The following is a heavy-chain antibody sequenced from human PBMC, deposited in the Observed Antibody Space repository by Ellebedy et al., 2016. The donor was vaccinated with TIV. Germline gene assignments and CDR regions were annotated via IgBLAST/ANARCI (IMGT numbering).Heavy chain of an antibody. CDR3: ASPNHGYSHYYYGMDV. CDR2: MNPNSGNT. D-gene: IGHD5-18*01. CDR1: GYTFTGYY. Sequence: ASVKVSCKASGYTFTGYYMHWVRQATGQGLEWMGWMNPNSGNTGYAQKFQGRVTMTRNTSISTAYMELSSLRSEDTAVYYCASPNHGYSHYYYGMDVWGQGTTVTVSS. V-gene: IGHV1-8*02. J-gene: IGHJ6*02.